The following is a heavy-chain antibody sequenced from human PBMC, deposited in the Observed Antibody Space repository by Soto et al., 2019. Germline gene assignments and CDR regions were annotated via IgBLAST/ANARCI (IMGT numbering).Heavy chain of an antibody. V-gene: IGHV3-53*04. Sequence: GESLKISCAASGFTVSSNYMSWVRQAPGKGLEWVSVIYSGGSTYYADSVKGRFTISRHNSKNTLYLQMNSLRAEDTAVYYCARESSVVTGAFDIWGQGTMVTVSS. D-gene: IGHD7-27*01. J-gene: IGHJ3*02. CDR3: ARESSVVTGAFDI. CDR1: GFTVSSNY. CDR2: IYSGGST.